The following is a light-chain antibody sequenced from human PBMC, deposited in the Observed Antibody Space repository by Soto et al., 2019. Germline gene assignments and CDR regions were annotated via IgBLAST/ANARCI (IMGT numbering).Light chain of an antibody. Sequence: QSVLTQPPSVSGAPGQRVTISCSGRSSNIGAGYDVHWYQVGPGTAPKLLIYGDTYRPPAVNDRSSGSKSGSSASLAITGLQADDGADYYCQSYDTSLNDFEGVFGGGTKVTVL. CDR2: GDT. CDR1: SSNIGAGYD. CDR3: QSYDTSLNDFEGV. J-gene: IGLJ3*02. V-gene: IGLV1-40*01.